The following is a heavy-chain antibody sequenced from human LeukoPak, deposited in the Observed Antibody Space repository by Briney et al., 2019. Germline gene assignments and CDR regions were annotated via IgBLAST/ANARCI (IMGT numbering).Heavy chain of an antibody. D-gene: IGHD3-10*01. CDR3: ASPWTGSGRNYGHAFDI. Sequence: SETLSLTCAVYGGSFSADYWNWNRQPPGKGLEWIGEINHSASTNYNPSLKSRVTISVDTSKNQFSLKLSSVTAADTAVYYCASPWTGSGRNYGHAFDIWGQGTMVTVSS. V-gene: IGHV4-34*01. J-gene: IGHJ3*02. CDR2: INHSAST. CDR1: GGSFSADY.